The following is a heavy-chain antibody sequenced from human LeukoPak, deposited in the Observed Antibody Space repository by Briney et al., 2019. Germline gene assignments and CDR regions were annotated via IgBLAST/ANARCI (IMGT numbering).Heavy chain of an antibody. CDR1: GFTVSTNY. D-gene: IGHD2-2*01. J-gene: IGHJ4*02. Sequence: PGGSLRLSCAASGFTVSTNYMNWVRQAPGKGLEWVSAISGSGGSTYYADSVKGRFTISRNNSKNTLYLQMNSLRAEDTALYYCAKDRSSITSCSNYWGQGTLVTVSS. CDR2: ISGSGGST. CDR3: AKDRSSITSCSNY. V-gene: IGHV3-23*01.